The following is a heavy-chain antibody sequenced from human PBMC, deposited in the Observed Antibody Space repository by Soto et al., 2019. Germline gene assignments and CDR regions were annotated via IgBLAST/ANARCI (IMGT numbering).Heavy chain of an antibody. Sequence: SQTLSLTCAISGDSVSSNSAAWNWIRQSPSRGLEWLGRTYYRSKWYNDYAVSVKSRITINPDTSKNQFSLQLNSVTPEDTAVYYCAREGLGLARQYYYYYYGMDVWGQGTTVTVSS. CDR3: AREGLGLARQYYYYYYGMDV. CDR2: TYYRSKWYN. CDR1: GDSVSSNSAA. V-gene: IGHV6-1*01. J-gene: IGHJ6*02. D-gene: IGHD6-19*01.